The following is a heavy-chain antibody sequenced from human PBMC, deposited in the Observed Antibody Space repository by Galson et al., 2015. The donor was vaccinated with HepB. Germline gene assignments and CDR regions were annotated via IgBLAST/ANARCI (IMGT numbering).Heavy chain of an antibody. CDR2: MNPKSGNT. CDR3: ARGTSGPAIYFYYMDV. J-gene: IGHJ6*03. V-gene: IGHV1-8*01. CDR1: GYTLISYD. Sequence: SVKVSCKASGYTLISYDINWVRQATGQGLEWMGWMNPKSGNTGYAQKFQGRVSMTRNTSISTAYMELSSLRSEDTAVYYCARGTSGPAIYFYYMDVWGKGTTATVSS. D-gene: IGHD3-10*01.